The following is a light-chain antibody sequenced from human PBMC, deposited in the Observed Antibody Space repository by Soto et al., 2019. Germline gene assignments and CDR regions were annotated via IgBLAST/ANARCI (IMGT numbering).Light chain of an antibody. V-gene: IGLV2-14*01. CDR2: EVA. CDR1: SSDVGGYDY. Sequence: QSALTQPASVSGSPGQSITISCTGSSSDVGGYDYVSWYQHQPGKAPKLMIYEVASRPSGVSNRFSGSKSGNTASLTIAGLRAEDEGDYYCSSHSSSNTLVVFGGGTQLTV. J-gene: IGLJ3*02. CDR3: SSHSSSNTLVV.